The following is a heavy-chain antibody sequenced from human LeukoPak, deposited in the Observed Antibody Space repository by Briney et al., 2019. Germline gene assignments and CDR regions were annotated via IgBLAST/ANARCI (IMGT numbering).Heavy chain of an antibody. Sequence: PGGSLRLSCAASGFTVSSSYMSWVRQAPGKGLEWVSVIYSGGSTYYADSVKGRFTISRDNSKNTLYLQMNSLRAEDTAVYYCAKNFGSGSYYYYGMDVWGQGTTVTVSS. CDR2: IYSGGST. D-gene: IGHD3-10*01. V-gene: IGHV3-66*01. J-gene: IGHJ6*02. CDR1: GFTVSSSY. CDR3: AKNFGSGSYYYYGMDV.